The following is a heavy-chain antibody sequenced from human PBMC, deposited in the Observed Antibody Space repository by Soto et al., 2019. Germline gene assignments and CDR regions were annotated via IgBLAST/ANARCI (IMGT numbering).Heavy chain of an antibody. J-gene: IGHJ5*02. D-gene: IGHD3-3*01. V-gene: IGHV4-31*03. CDR3: ARDLYDFWSGYNWFYP. CDR1: GGSISSGGYY. CDR2: IYYSGST. Sequence: QVQLQESGPGLVKPSQTLSLTCTVSGGSISSGGYYWSWIRQHPGTGLEWIGYIYYSGSTYYNPSLKWRVTISVDSSKKQFSLKLSSVTAADTAVYYCARDLYDFWSGYNWFYPWGHGHLVTVAS.